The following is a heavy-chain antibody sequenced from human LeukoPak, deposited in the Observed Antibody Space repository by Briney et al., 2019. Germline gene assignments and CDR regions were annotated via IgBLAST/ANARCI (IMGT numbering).Heavy chain of an antibody. CDR2: MNPNSGNT. CDR3: ARGPFYYDSSGYGYYYYYMDV. D-gene: IGHD3-22*01. J-gene: IGHJ6*03. V-gene: IGHV1-8*01. Sequence: SVKVSCKASGYTFTSYDINWVRQATGQGLEWMGLMNPNSGNTGYAQKFQGRVTMTRNTSISTAYMELSSLRSEDTAVYYCARGPFYYDSSGYGYYYYYMDVWGKGTTVTVSS. CDR1: GYTFTSYD.